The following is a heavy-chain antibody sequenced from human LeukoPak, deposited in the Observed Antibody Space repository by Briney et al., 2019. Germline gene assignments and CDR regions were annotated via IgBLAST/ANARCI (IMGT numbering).Heavy chain of an antibody. CDR3: ARLNYGRRDYYYYYYMDG. J-gene: IGHJ6*03. D-gene: IGHD3-10*01. CDR2: IYSSGRT. Sequence: PSETLSLTCTVSGVSISSYDWSWIRQPPGKGLEWIAYIYSSGRTNYNPSLKSRVSRSVDTSKNQFYLKLSSVTAADSAVYYCARLNYGRRDYYYYYYMDGWGKGTTGTVSS. V-gene: IGHV4-4*09. CDR1: GVSISSYD.